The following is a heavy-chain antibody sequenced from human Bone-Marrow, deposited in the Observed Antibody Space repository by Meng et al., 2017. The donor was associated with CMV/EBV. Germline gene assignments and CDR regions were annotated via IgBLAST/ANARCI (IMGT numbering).Heavy chain of an antibody. D-gene: IGHD1-26*01. J-gene: IGHJ6*02. CDR2: ISSSGSTI. CDR3: ARDLRTGATFNYYHGMDV. CDR1: GFTFSSYE. V-gene: IGHV3-48*03. Sequence: GESLKISCAASGFTFSSYEMNWVRQAPGKGLEWVSYISSSGSTIYYADSVKGRFTISRDNAKNSLYLQINSLRAEDTAVYYCARDLRTGATFNYYHGMDVWGQGTTVTVSS.